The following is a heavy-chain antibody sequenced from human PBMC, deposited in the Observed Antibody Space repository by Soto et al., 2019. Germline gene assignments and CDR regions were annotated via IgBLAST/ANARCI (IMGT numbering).Heavy chain of an antibody. CDR1: GGTFSSYT. J-gene: IGHJ4*02. CDR3: ASPGAGSPVDY. CDR2: IIPILGIA. D-gene: IGHD6-19*01. Sequence: QVQLVQSGAEVKKPGSSVKVSCKASGGTFSSYTISWVRQAPGQGLEWMGRIIPILGIANYAQKFQGRVTITADKSTSTAYIELSSLRSEDTAVYYCASPGAGSPVDYWGQGTLVTVSS. V-gene: IGHV1-69*02.